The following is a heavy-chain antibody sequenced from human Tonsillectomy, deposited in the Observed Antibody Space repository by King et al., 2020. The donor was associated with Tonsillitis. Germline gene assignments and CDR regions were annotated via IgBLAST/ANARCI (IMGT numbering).Heavy chain of an antibody. CDR2: INHSGST. CDR1: GGSFSGYY. CDR3: PRGEAYCSSTNCYALFAY. D-gene: IGHD2-2*01. Sequence: HVQLQQWGAGLLKPSETLSLTCAVYGGSFSGYYWSWIRQPPGKGLEWIGEINHSGSTNYNPSLKSRITISVDTSKNQFSLRLSSVTAADTAVYYCPRGEAYCSSTNCYALFAYWGLGTPVTVSS. V-gene: IGHV4-34*01. J-gene: IGHJ4*02.